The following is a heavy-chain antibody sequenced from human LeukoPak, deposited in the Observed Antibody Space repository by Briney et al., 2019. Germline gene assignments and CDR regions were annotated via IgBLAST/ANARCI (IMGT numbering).Heavy chain of an antibody. V-gene: IGHV3-30*18. CDR1: GFTFSSYG. Sequence: PGGSLRPSCAASGFTFSSYGMHWVRQAPGKGLEWVAVISYDGSNKYYADSVKGRFTISRDNSKNTLYLQMNSLRAEDTAVYYCAKDRSLRYYYGMDVWGQGTTVTVSS. D-gene: IGHD3-10*01. J-gene: IGHJ6*02. CDR3: AKDRSLRYYYGMDV. CDR2: ISYDGSNK.